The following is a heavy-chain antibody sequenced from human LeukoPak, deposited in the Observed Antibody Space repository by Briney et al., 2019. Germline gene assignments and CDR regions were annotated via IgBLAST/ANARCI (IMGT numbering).Heavy chain of an antibody. Sequence: GGSLRLSCAASGFTGSSNYMSWVRQAPGKGLEWVSVIYSGGSTYYADSVKGRFTISRHNSKNTLYLQMNSLRAEDTAVYYCARDRGVVVVAATNYYYYYGMDVWGQGTTVTVSS. CDR1: GFTGSSNY. V-gene: IGHV3-53*04. D-gene: IGHD2-15*01. CDR2: IYSGGST. CDR3: ARDRGVVVVAATNYYYYYGMDV. J-gene: IGHJ6*02.